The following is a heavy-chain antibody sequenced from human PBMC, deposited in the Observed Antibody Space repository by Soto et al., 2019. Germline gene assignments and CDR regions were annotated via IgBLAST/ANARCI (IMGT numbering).Heavy chain of an antibody. J-gene: IGHJ4*02. CDR2: IIPIFGTA. CDR3: ARGGKVTTVVTQRFDY. Sequence: QVQLVQSGAEVKKPGSSVKVSCKASGGTFSSYAISWVRQAPGHGLEWMGGIIPIFGTANYAQKFQGRVTITADESTSTAYMELSSLRSEDTAVYYCARGGKVTTVVTQRFDYWGQGPLVTVSS. V-gene: IGHV1-69*01. CDR1: GGTFSSYA. D-gene: IGHD4-17*01.